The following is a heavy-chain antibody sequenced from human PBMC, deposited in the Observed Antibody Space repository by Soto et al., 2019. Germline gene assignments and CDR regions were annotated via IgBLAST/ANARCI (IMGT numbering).Heavy chain of an antibody. D-gene: IGHD3-10*01. V-gene: IGHV1-69*12. Sequence: QVQLVQSGAEVKKPGSSVKVSCTASGGTFSSYAISWVRQAPGQGLEWMGGIIPIFGTANYAQKFQGRVTITADESTSTAYMERSSLRSEDTAVYYCARDNTYYYGSGSYGYWGQGTLVTVSS. J-gene: IGHJ4*02. CDR2: IIPIFGTA. CDR3: ARDNTYYYGSGSYGY. CDR1: GGTFSSYA.